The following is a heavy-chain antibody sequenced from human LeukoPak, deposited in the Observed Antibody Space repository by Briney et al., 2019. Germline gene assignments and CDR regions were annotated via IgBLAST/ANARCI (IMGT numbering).Heavy chain of an antibody. CDR2: ISGSGGNT. J-gene: IGHJ4*02. CDR3: AKDRVVATIPYYFDC. CDR1: GFTFSSYA. V-gene: IGHV3-23*01. Sequence: PGGSLRLSCAASGFTFSSYAMSWVRQAPGKGLGWVSAISGSGGNTYYADSVKGRFTISRDNSKNTLYLQMNSLRAEDTAVYYCAKDRVVATIPYYFDCWGQGTLVTVSS. D-gene: IGHD5-12*01.